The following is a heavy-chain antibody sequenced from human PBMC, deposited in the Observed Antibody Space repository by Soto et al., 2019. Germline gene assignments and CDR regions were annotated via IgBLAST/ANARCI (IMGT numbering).Heavy chain of an antibody. CDR1: GGSISSSSYY. CDR2: IYYSGST. V-gene: IGHV4-39*01. Sequence: PSETLSLTCTVSGGSISSSSYYWGWIRQPPGKGLEWIGSIYYSGSTYYNPSLKSRVTISVDTSKNQFSLKLSSVTAADTAVYYCARRHRYGANWEDSTYPENWFDPWGQGTLVTVS. D-gene: IGHD4-17*01. J-gene: IGHJ5*02. CDR3: ARRHRYGANWEDSTYPENWFDP.